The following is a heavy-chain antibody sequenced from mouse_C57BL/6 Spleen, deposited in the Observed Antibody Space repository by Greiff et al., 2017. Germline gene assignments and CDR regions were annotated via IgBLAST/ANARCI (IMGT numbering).Heavy chain of an antibody. J-gene: IGHJ2*01. V-gene: IGHV1-15*01. CDR3: TRRVGYFDY. CDR1: GYTFTDYE. CDR2: IDPETGGT. Sequence: QVQLQQSGAELVRPGASVTLSCKASGYTFTDYEMHWVKQTPVHGLEWIGAIDPETGGTAYNQKFKGKAILTADKSSSTAYMELRSLTSEYSAVYYCTRRVGYFDYWGQGTTLTVSS.